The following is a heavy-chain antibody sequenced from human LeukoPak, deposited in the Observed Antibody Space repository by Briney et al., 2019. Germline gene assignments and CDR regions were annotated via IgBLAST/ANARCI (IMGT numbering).Heavy chain of an antibody. CDR3: AGGNYYGSGSYHPKYNWFDP. V-gene: IGHV1-3*01. Sequence: ASVKVPCKASGYTFTSYAMHWVRQAPGQRLEWMGWINGGNGNTRYSQKFQGRVTITRDTSANTAYMELSSLRSEDTAVYYCAGGNYYGSGSYHPKYNWFDPWGQGTLVTVSS. CDR2: INGGNGNT. J-gene: IGHJ5*02. D-gene: IGHD3-10*01. CDR1: GYTFTSYA.